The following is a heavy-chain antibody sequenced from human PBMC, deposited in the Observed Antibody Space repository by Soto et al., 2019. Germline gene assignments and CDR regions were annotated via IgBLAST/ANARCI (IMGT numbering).Heavy chain of an antibody. V-gene: IGHV3-73*01. Sequence: GGSLRLSCAASGFTFIGSAMHWVLQASGKGLEWVGRIRSKANSYATAYAASVKGRFTISRDDSKNTAYLQMNSLKTEDTAVYYCTRQLDNWNDFDYWGQGTLVTVSS. CDR2: IRSKANSYAT. CDR1: GFTFIGSA. J-gene: IGHJ4*02. D-gene: IGHD1-1*01. CDR3: TRQLDNWNDFDY.